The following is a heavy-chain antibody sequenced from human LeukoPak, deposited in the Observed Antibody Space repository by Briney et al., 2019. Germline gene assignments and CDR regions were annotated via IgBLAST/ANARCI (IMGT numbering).Heavy chain of an antibody. V-gene: IGHV4-61*01. CDR1: GGPVRSGNYY. CDR3: ARVNDILMGYPLDY. J-gene: IGHJ4*02. CDR2: IYYTGTT. D-gene: IGHD3-9*01. Sequence: SETLSLTCTVSGGPVRSGNYYWSWIRQPPGKELEWIGYIYYTGTTYYNPSLKSRVTISVDTSKNQFSLKLSSVTDADTAVYYCARVNDILMGYPLDYWGQGILVTVSS.